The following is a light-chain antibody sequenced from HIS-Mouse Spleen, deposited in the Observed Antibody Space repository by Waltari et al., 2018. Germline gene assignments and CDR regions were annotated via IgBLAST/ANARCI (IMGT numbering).Light chain of an antibody. Sequence: DIVLTQSPGTLSLSPGERATLSCRASQSVSSSYLAWNQQKPGQAPRLLIYGASSRATGIPDRFSGSGSGTDFTLTISRLEPEDFAVYYCQQYGSSLTWTFGQGTKVEIK. CDR2: GAS. CDR3: QQYGSSLTWT. CDR1: QSVSSSY. J-gene: IGKJ1*01. V-gene: IGKV3-20*01.